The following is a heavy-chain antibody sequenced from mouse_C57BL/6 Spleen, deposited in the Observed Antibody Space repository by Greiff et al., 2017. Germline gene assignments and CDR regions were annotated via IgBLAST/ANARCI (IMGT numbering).Heavy chain of an antibody. V-gene: IGHV5-17*01. D-gene: IGHD1-1*01. CDR3: ARPYYGSSHWYFDV. Sequence: EVQLVESGGGLVKPGGSLKLSCAASGFTFSDYGMHWVRQAPEKGLEWVAYISSGSSTLYYADPVKGRFTTSRDNAKNTLFLQMTSLRSEDTAMDYRARPYYGSSHWYFDVWGTGTTVTVSS. J-gene: IGHJ1*03. CDR2: ISSGSSTL. CDR1: GFTFSDYG.